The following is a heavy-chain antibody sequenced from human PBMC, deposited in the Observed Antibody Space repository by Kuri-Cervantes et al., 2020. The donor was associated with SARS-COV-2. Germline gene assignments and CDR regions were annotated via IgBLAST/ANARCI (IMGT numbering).Heavy chain of an antibody. Sequence: SETLSLTCTVSGGSTSSYYWSWIRQPPGKGLEWIGYIYYSGSTNYNPSLKSRVTISVDTSKNQFSLKLSSVTAADTAVYYCAGFECSGGSCADYWGQGTLVTVSS. CDR3: AGFECSGGSCADY. V-gene: IGHV4-59*08. CDR1: GGSTSSYY. CDR2: IYYSGST. J-gene: IGHJ4*02. D-gene: IGHD2-15*01.